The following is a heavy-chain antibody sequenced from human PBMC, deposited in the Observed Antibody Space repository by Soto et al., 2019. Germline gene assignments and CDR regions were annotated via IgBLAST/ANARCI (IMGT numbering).Heavy chain of an antibody. CDR1: GYTFTTYG. J-gene: IGHJ6*02. V-gene: IGHV1-18*04. CDR3: AREVGHMDV. D-gene: IGHD2-2*01. Sequence: ASVKVSCKASGYTFTTYGVNWVRQAPGQGLEWMGWVSPYNGDTTYAQKVQGRVAMTTDTSTTTAYLELRSLRSDDTAVYYCAREVGHMDVWGQGTTVTVSS. CDR2: VSPYNGDT.